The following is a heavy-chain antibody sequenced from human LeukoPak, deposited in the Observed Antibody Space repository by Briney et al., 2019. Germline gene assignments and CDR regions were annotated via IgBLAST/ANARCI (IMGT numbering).Heavy chain of an antibody. J-gene: IGHJ6*02. CDR2: ISSSSSYI. V-gene: IGHV3-21*04. CDR3: ARDALVTAMGTDYYYYYGMDV. Sequence: PGGSLRLSCAASGLTFSSYSMNWVRQAPGKGLEWVSSISSSSSYIYYADSVKGRFTISRHNSKNTLYLQMNSLRAEDTAVYYCARDALVTAMGTDYYYYYGMDVWGQGTTVTVSS. CDR1: GLTFSSYS. D-gene: IGHD2-21*02.